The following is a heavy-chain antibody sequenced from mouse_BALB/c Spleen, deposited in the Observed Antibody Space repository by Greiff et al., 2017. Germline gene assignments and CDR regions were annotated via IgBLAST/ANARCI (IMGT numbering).Heavy chain of an antibody. CDR3: ARVYYYGSSYDWYFDV. Sequence: VQLQQSGAELARPGASVKLSCKASGYTFTSYWMQWVKQRPGQGLEWIGAIYPGDGDTRYTQKFKGKATLTADKSSSTAYMQLSSLASEDSAVYYCARVYYYGSSYDWYFDVWGAGTTVTVSS. CDR2: IYPGDGDT. CDR1: GYTFTSYW. J-gene: IGHJ1*01. V-gene: IGHV1-87*01. D-gene: IGHD1-1*01.